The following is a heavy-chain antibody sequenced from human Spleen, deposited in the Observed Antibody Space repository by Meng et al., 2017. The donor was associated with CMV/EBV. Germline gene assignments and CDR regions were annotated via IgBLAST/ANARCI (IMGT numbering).Heavy chain of an antibody. CDR3: AKDITGTLYWYFDL. V-gene: IGHV3-23*01. J-gene: IGHJ2*01. CDR1: GFTFSSYA. CDR2: ISGSGGST. D-gene: IGHD1-7*01. Sequence: SGFTFSSYAMSWVRQAPGKGLEWVSAISGSGGSTYYADSVKGRFTISRDNSKNTLYLQMNSLRAEDTAVYYCAKDITGTLYWYFDLWGRGTLVTVSS.